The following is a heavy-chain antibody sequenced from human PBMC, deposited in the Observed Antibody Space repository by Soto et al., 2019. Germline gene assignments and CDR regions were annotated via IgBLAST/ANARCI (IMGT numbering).Heavy chain of an antibody. V-gene: IGHV4-39*01. CDR1: GGSISSSSYY. CDR3: ASVVGAITRFDY. D-gene: IGHD1-26*01. CDR2: IYYSGNT. J-gene: IGHJ4*02. Sequence: QLQLQESGPGLVKSSETLSLTCTVSGGSISSSSYYWGWIRQSPGKGLEWIGSIYYSGNTYYNPSLKSRVTISVDTSKNQFSLKLSSVTAEDTAVYYCASVVGAITRFDYWGQGTLVTVSS.